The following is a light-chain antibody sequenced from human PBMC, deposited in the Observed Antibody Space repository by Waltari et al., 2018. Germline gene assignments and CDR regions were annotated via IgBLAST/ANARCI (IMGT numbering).Light chain of an antibody. CDR3: QQSYSTSSAYT. V-gene: IGKV1-39*01. Sequence: DIQMTQSPSSLSASVGDRVTITCRASQSISSYLNWYQQKPWKAPKLLIYAASSLQSGVPSRFSGSGSGTDFTLTISSLQPEDFATYYCQQSYSTSSAYTVGQGTKLEIK. CDR1: QSISSY. CDR2: AAS. J-gene: IGKJ2*01.